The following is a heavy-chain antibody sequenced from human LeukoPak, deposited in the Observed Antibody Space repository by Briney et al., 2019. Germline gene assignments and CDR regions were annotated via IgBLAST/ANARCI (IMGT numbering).Heavy chain of an antibody. CDR1: GGSISSSNYY. D-gene: IGHD2-15*01. Sequence: PSETLSLTCTVSGGSISSSNYYWSWIRQPPGKGLEWIGEINHSGSTNYNPSLKSRVTISVDTSKNQFSLKLSSVTAADTAVYYCARGWGYCSGGSCPDYWGQGTLVTVSS. CDR2: INHSGST. J-gene: IGHJ4*02. CDR3: ARGWGYCSGGSCPDY. V-gene: IGHV4-39*07.